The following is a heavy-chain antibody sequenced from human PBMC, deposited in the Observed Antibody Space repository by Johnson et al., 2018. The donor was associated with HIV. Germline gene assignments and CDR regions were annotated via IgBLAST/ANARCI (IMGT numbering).Heavy chain of an antibody. V-gene: IGHV3-9*01. CDR1: GFTFDDYA. CDR3: AKDLYYGGNGYPGAFDI. CDR2: ISWNSGSI. D-gene: IGHD4-23*01. Sequence: VQLVESGGGLVQPGRSLRLSCAASGFTFDDYAMHWVRQAPGTGLEWVSGISWNSGSIGYADSVKGRFTLSRDNANNSLYLQMNSLRAEDKALYYGAKDLYYGGNGYPGAFDIWGQGTMVTVSS. J-gene: IGHJ3*02.